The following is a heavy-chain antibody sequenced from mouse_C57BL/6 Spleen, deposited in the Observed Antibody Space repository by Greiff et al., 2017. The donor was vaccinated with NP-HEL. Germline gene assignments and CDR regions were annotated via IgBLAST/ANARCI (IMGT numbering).Heavy chain of an antibody. CDR1: GYAFSSSW. D-gene: IGHD1-1*01. J-gene: IGHJ4*01. CDR2: IYPGDGDT. CDR3: AITTVVADYAMDY. V-gene: IGHV1-82*01. Sequence: VQVVESGPELVKPGASVKISCKASGYAFSSSWMNWVKQRPGKGLEWIGRIYPGDGDTNYNGKFKGKATLTADKSSSTAYMQLSSLTSEDSAVYFCAITTVVADYAMDYWGQGTSVTVSS.